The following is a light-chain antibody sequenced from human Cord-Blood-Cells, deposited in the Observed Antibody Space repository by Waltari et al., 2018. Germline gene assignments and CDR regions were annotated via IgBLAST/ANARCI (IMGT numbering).Light chain of an antibody. V-gene: IGKV1-39*01. CDR1: HSIRSY. CDR3: QQSYSTPLT. CDR2: AAS. J-gene: IGKJ4*01. Sequence: IQMTQSPSSLFASVGDRVTITCRESHSIRSYLNWYQQKPGKAPKRLLYAASSLQSGGPSRFSGSGSGTDFTLTISSLQPEDFATYDCQQSYSTPLTFGGGTKVEIK.